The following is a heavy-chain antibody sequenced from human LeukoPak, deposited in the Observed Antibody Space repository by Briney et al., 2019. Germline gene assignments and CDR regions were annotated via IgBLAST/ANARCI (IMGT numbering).Heavy chain of an antibody. CDR1: GGSFSGYN. Sequence: PSETLSLTCAVYGGSFSGYNWSWIRQPPGKGLEWIGEINHSGSTNYNPSLKSRVTISVDTSKKQFSLKLSSVTAADTAVYYCARGRPDGSGSYYKFDPWGQGTLVTVSS. D-gene: IGHD3-10*01. CDR3: ARGRPDGSGSYYKFDP. J-gene: IGHJ5*02. CDR2: INHSGST. V-gene: IGHV4-34*01.